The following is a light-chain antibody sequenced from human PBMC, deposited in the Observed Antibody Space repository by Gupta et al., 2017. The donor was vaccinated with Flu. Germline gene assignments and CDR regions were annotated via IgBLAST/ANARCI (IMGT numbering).Light chain of an antibody. CDR1: NSNIGFNA. CDR2: SND. J-gene: IGLJ3*02. V-gene: IGLV1-44*01. Sequence: QSVLTQPPSAPAAPGQRVTNSCSGANSNIGFNAVNWYQQFPGAAPNLLIYSNDQRPSGVPARFSGSKSDTSASLAISGLQSEDEAIYYCAAWDDSLNGHWVFGGGTKLTVL. CDR3: AAWDDSLNGHWV.